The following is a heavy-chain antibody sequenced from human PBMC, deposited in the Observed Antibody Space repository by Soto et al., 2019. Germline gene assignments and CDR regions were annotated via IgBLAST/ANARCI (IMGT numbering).Heavy chain of an antibody. J-gene: IGHJ6*02. CDR1: GFTFSSYE. Sequence: LRLSCAASGFTFSSYEMNWVRQAPGKGLEWVSYISSSGSTIYYADSVKGRFTISRDNAKNSLYLQMNSLRAEDTAVYYCARVAASGYLPGGMDVWGQGTTVTVSS. D-gene: IGHD3-3*01. CDR3: ARVAASGYLPGGMDV. CDR2: ISSSGSTI. V-gene: IGHV3-48*03.